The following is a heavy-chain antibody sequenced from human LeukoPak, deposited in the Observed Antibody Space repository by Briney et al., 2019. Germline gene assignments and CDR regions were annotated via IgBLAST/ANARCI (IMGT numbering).Heavy chain of an antibody. D-gene: IGHD3-3*01. V-gene: IGHV1-18*01. CDR3: ARAPEFRFLEWLTFDY. CDR1: GYTFTSYG. Sequence: ASVKVSCKASGYTFTSYGISWVRQAPGQGLEWMGWISGYNGNTNYAQKLQGRVTMTTDTSTSTVYMELRSLRSDDTAVYYCARAPEFRFLEWLTFDYWGQGTLVTVSS. J-gene: IGHJ4*02. CDR2: ISGYNGNT.